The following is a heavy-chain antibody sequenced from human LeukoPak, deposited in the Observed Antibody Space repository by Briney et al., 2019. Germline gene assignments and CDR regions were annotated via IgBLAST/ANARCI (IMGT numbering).Heavy chain of an antibody. Sequence: PAGSRSLSCAASGFTFSIYAMHWVRHAPGKWLEWLAVISYDGSNKYYGGCVKRRFTISRDNSKYTLYVQMNRLRAEDTDVYYCARGAWKGYCSGGSCYALLNLDVWGKGNTVTVSS. CDR3: ARGAWKGYCSGGSCYALLNLDV. V-gene: IGHV3-30*01. J-gene: IGHJ6*04. CDR1: GFTFSIYA. D-gene: IGHD2-15*01. CDR2: ISYDGSNK.